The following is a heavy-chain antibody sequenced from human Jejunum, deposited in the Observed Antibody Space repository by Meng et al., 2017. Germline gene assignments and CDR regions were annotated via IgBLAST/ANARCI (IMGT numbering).Heavy chain of an antibody. D-gene: IGHD3-10*01. Sequence: VQLVEPGGGLAHAGGSLSLFWAASGFTFSSYWMHWVRQAPGKGLVWVSRINSDGSRTSYADSVKGRFTISRDNAKNTLYLQMNSLRAEDTAVYYCARDYYGSEDYWGQGTLVTVSS. V-gene: IGHV3-74*01. CDR3: ARDYYGSEDY. J-gene: IGHJ4*02. CDR2: INSDGSRT. CDR1: GFTFSSYW.